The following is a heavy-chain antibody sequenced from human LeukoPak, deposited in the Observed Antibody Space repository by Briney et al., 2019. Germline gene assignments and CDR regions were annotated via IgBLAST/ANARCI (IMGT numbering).Heavy chain of an antibody. Sequence: ASVKVSCKASGYTFTSYGISWVRQAPGQGLEWMGWISAYNGNTNYAQKLQGRVTMTTDTSTGTAYMELRSLRSDDTAVYYCARDAPYYHSMITFGGVWGQGTLVTVSS. J-gene: IGHJ4*02. CDR1: GYTFTSYG. V-gene: IGHV1-18*01. CDR3: ARDAPYYHSMITFGGV. CDR2: ISAYNGNT. D-gene: IGHD3-16*01.